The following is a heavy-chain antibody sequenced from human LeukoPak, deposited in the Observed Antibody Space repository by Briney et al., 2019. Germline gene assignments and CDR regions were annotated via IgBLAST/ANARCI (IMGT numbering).Heavy chain of an antibody. D-gene: IGHD3-22*01. CDR2: ISYDGSNK. CDR3: ARGSRLINY. J-gene: IGHJ4*02. CDR1: GFTFSSYA. Sequence: GGSLRLSCAASGFTFSSYAMHWVRQAPGKGLEWVAVISYDGSNKYYADSVKGRFTISRDNSKNTLYLQMNSLRAEDTAVYYCARGSRLINYWGQGTLVTVSS. V-gene: IGHV3-30-3*01.